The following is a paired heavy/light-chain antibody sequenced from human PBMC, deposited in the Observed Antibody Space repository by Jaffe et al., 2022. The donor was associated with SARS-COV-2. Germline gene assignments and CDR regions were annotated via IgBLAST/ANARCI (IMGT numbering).Light chain of an antibody. CDR1: QPISRY. CDR3: QQAYSNPKI. J-gene: IGKJ2*01. CDR2: VAS. Sequence: DIQMTQSPSSLSASVGDRVTITCRASQPISRYLNWYQHKPGKAPKLLIYVASTLHSGVPSRISGNGSGTDFSLTISSLQPEDFATYYCQQAYSNPKIFGQGTKLEIK. V-gene: IGKV1-39*01.
Heavy chain of an antibody. Sequence: QLVESGGGLVKPGGSLRLSCEASGFTFRSHTMNWVRQAPGKGLEWVSSISSGSSFIYYVDSVKGRFTVSRDNAKNSLYLEMNSLRAEDSAVYYCAKWGFTYGDTETDSWGQGTLVTVSA. J-gene: IGHJ4*02. CDR1: GFTFRSHT. CDR3: AKWGFTYGDTETDS. CDR2: ISSGSSFI. D-gene: IGHD2-8*01. V-gene: IGHV3-21*01.